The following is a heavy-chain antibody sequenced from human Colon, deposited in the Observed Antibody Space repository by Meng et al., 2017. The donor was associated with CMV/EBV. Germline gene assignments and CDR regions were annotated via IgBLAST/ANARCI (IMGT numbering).Heavy chain of an antibody. CDR1: GFTFSSYG. J-gene: IGHJ6*02. D-gene: IGHD6-6*01. V-gene: IGHV3-30*02. CDR2: IRYDGSNK. Sequence: GGSLRLSCAASGFTFSSYGMHWVRQAPGKGLEWVAFIRYDGSNKYYADSVKGRFTISRDNSKNTLYLQMNSLRAEDTAVYYCAKVPASVSYYYYGMDVWGQGTTVTVSS. CDR3: AKVPASVSYYYYGMDV.